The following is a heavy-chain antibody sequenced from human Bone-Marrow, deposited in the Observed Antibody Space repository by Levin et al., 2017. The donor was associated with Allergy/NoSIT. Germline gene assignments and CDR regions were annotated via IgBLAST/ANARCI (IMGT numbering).Heavy chain of an antibody. CDR2: INRGGTST. J-gene: IGHJ4*02. D-gene: IGHD3-10*01. Sequence: ASVKVSCAASGFAFSNYWMHWVRQAPGKGLVWVSRINRGGTSTTYADSVKGRFTISRDNAKNTLYLQMNSLRAEDTAVYYCARDPFAYNFGSGSYLDYWGQGTQVSVSS. CDR1: GFAFSNYW. V-gene: IGHV3-74*01. CDR3: ARDPFAYNFGSGSYLDY.